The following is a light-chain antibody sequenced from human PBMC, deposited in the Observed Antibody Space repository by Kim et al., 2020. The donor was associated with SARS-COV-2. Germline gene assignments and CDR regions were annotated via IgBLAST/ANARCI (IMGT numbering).Light chain of an antibody. CDR3: SSYTSSATLV. J-gene: IGLJ3*02. V-gene: IGLV2-14*03. Sequence: GHSIPLSCTGTSSDVGGYNYVSWYQQHPGKAPRLMIYDVSKRPSGVSNRFSGSKSGNTASLTISGLQAEDEADYYCSSYTSSATLVFGGGTQLTVL. CDR2: DVS. CDR1: SSDVGGYNY.